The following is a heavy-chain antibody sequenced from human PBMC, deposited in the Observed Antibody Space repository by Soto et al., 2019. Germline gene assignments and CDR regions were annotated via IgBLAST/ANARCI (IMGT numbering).Heavy chain of an antibody. V-gene: IGHV4-59*12. CDR2: VYYSGGT. CDR3: ARGQVTTATRLGYYYGMDA. D-gene: IGHD4-17*01. Sequence: SETLSLACTVSGGPISSYYWTWIRQPPGKGLEWIGYVYYSGGTNYNPSLQSRVTISVDTSKNQFSLKLSSVTAADTAVYYCARGQVTTATRLGYYYGMDAWGQGTTVT. CDR1: GGPISSYY. J-gene: IGHJ6*02.